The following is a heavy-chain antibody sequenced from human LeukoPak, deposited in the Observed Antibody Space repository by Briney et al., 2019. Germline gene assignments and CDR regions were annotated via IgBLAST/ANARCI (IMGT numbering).Heavy chain of an antibody. V-gene: IGHV4-4*07. D-gene: IGHD3-3*01. CDR2: IYTSGST. Sequence: SETLSLTCTVSGGSISSYYWSWIRQPAGKGMEWTGRIYTSGSTNSNPSLKSRVTMSVDTSKNQFSLKLSSVTSADAAVYYCSRDIFWSGSSNWFDPWGQGTLVTVSS. CDR1: GGSISSYY. J-gene: IGHJ5*02. CDR3: SRDIFWSGSSNWFDP.